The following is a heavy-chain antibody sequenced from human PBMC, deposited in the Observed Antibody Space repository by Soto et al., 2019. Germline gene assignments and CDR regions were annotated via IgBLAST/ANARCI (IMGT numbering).Heavy chain of an antibody. Sequence: QVRLVESGGGVVQPGRSLRLSCAASGFTFSSYGMHWVRQAPGKGLEWVAVISYDGSNKYYADSVKGRFTISRDNSKNTLYLQMNSLRAEDTAVYYCAKDSGYAFDYWGQGTLVTVSS. CDR2: ISYDGSNK. V-gene: IGHV3-30*18. D-gene: IGHD5-12*01. CDR1: GFTFSSYG. CDR3: AKDSGYAFDY. J-gene: IGHJ4*02.